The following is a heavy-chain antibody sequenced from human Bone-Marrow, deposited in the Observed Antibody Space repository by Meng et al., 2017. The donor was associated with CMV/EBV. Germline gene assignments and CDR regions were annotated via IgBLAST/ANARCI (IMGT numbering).Heavy chain of an antibody. D-gene: IGHD1-26*01. CDR2: ISSNGGTT. CDR1: GFTFSSHT. V-gene: IGHV3-64*02. Sequence: GESLKISCAASGFTFSSHTMQWVRQAPGKGLEYVSGISSNGGTTYYADSVKGKFTISRDNSKNTLYLQMGSLRPEDMAVYYCARVALVGVTAPFDYCGQGTLAASSS. CDR3: ARVALVGVTAPFDY. J-gene: IGHJ4*02.